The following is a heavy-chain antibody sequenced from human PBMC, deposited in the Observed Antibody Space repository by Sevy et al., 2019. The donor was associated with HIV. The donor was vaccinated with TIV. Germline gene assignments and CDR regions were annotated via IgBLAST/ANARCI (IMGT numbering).Heavy chain of an antibody. Sequence: GGSLRLSCAASGFTFSRYWMSWVRQAPGKGLEWVDKIKQDGSKKYYVNSVKGRFTISRDNAKNSLFLQMHSLRGEDTAVYYCAREYYFDSSGYYLSFGYWGQGTLVTVSS. CDR2: IKQDGSKK. D-gene: IGHD3-22*01. CDR1: GFTFSRYW. CDR3: AREYYFDSSGYYLSFGY. J-gene: IGHJ4*02. V-gene: IGHV3-7*01.